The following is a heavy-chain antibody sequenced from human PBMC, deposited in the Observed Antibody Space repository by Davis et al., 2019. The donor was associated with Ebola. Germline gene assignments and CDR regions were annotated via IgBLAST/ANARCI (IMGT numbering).Heavy chain of an antibody. CDR2: ISGSGGST. Sequence: PGGSLRLSCAASGFTFSTYWMRWVRQAPGKGLEWVSAISGSGGSTYYADSVKGRFTISRDNSKNTLYLQMNSLRAEDTAVYYCARGIVVTDWGQGTLVTVSS. V-gene: IGHV3-23*01. CDR1: GFTFSTYW. J-gene: IGHJ4*02. D-gene: IGHD2-2*01. CDR3: ARGIVVTD.